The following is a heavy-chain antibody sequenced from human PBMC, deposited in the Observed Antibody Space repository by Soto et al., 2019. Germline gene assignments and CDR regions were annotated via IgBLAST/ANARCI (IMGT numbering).Heavy chain of an antibody. CDR3: ATGGAYCGGDCYPHPLDC. CDR2: IYYSGST. CDR1: GGSISSYY. Sequence: ASETLSLTCPVSGGSISSYYWSWIRQPPGKGLEWIGYIYYSGSTNYNPSLKSRVTISVDTSKNQFSLKLSSVTAADTAVYYCATGGAYCGGDCYPHPLDCWGQGTQVTVSS. J-gene: IGHJ4*02. V-gene: IGHV4-59*01. D-gene: IGHD2-21*02.